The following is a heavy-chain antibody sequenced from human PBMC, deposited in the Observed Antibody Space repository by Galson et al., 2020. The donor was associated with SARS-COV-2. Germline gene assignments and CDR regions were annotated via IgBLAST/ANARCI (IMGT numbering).Heavy chain of an antibody. Sequence: GESLKISCAASGFTVSSNYMSWVRQAPGKGLEWVSVIYSGGSTYYADSVKGRFTISRDNSKNTLYLQMNSLRAEDTAVYYCAREPPGDRFFDFWGQGTLVTVSS. CDR2: IYSGGST. D-gene: IGHD3-10*01. J-gene: IGHJ4*02. CDR3: AREPPGDRFFDF. V-gene: IGHV3-66*02. CDR1: GFTVSSNY.